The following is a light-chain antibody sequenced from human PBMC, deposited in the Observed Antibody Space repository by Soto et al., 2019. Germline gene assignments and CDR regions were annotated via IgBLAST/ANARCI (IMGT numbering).Light chain of an antibody. J-gene: IGKJ1*01. V-gene: IGKV3-11*01. CDR1: QNISSY. CDR2: DVS. Sequence: IVLAQSPATLSLSPGKRTTVACRASQNISSYLIWYQQKPGQAPRLLIYDVSNRATGIPARFSGSGSGTDFTLTISSLEPEDFAVYYCQQRSNWPWTFGQGTKVDIK. CDR3: QQRSNWPWT.